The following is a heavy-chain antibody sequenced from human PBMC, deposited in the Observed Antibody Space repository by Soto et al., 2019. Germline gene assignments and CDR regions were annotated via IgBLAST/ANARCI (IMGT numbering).Heavy chain of an antibody. CDR2: ISSSGSSI. CDR3: ARSHLYYDSSGYPDY. CDR1: GFTFSDYY. J-gene: IGHJ4*02. Sequence: ESGGGLVKPGGCLRLSYAASGFTFSDYYMSRIRQAPGKVLEWVSYISSSGSSIYYADSVKGRFTISRDNAKNSLYLQMNSLRAEDTAVYYCARSHLYYDSSGYPDYWGQGTLVTVSS. V-gene: IGHV3-11*01. D-gene: IGHD3-22*01.